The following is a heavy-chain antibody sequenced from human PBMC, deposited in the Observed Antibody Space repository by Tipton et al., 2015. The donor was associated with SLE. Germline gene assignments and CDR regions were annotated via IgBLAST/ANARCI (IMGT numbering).Heavy chain of an antibody. Sequence: TLSLTCTVSGGSISSTTYYWGWIRQPPGKGLEWIGIIYYSGSSYCNPSLKSRVTISVDTSKNQFSLRLSSVTAADTAVYYCARQNIVATRGAFDIWGQGKMVAVSS. CDR1: GGSISSTTYY. CDR3: ARQNIVATRGAFDI. J-gene: IGHJ3*02. V-gene: IGHV4-39*01. D-gene: IGHD5-12*01. CDR2: IYYSGSS.